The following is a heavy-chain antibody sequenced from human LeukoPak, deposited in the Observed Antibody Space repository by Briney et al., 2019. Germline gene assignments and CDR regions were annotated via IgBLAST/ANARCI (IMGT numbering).Heavy chain of an antibody. CDR3: AKGGPLAGPYYFDY. J-gene: IGHJ4*02. Sequence: GGSLRLSCAASGFTFSSYWMHWVRQAPGKGLVWVSRINSDGSSTSYADSVKGRFTISRDNAKNSLYLQMSSLRAEDTAVYYCAKGGPLAGPYYFDYWGQGTLVTVSS. CDR2: INSDGSST. D-gene: IGHD3-3*02. CDR1: GFTFSSYW. V-gene: IGHV3-74*01.